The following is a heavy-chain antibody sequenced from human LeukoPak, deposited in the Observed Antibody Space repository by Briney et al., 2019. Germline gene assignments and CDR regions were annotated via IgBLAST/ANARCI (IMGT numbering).Heavy chain of an antibody. D-gene: IGHD5-24*01. CDR1: GASISRSY. CDR2: ISYSGVS. J-gene: IGHJ5*02. Sequence: SETLSLTCTVPGASISRSYWIWIRQTPGKGLEWIGYISYSGVSTYNPSLRSRVTISADTSKNQLSLNLSFVTAADTAVYFCARLPEGGYATSLGWLDPWGQGTRVTVSS. V-gene: IGHV4-59*08. CDR3: ARLPEGGYATSLGWLDP.